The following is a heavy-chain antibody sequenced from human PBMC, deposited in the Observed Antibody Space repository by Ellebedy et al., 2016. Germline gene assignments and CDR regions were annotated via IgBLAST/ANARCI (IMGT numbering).Heavy chain of an antibody. D-gene: IGHD3-16*01. J-gene: IGHJ3*01. CDR2: ISSSGDTT. Sequence: GESLKISCAASGFTFSNFAMTWVRQAPGKGLEWVSVISSSGDTTYYADSVKGRFTVSRDNSENTLYLQLSSLREEDTAVYYCAKDDHCDSPCYLSAGLDLWGQGTMVTVSS. CDR1: GFTFSNFA. V-gene: IGHV3-23*01. CDR3: AKDDHCDSPCYLSAGLDL.